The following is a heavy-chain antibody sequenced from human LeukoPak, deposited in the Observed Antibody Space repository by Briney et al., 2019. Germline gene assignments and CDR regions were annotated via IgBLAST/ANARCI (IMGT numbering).Heavy chain of an antibody. J-gene: IGHJ3*02. Sequence: GASVKVSCKASGYTFTSYDINWVRQATGQGLEWMGWMNPNSGNTGYAQKFQGRVTMTRNTSISTAYMELSSLRSEDTAVYYCARVGRVTMIVVVLDAFDIWGQGTMVTVSS. CDR2: MNPNSGNT. D-gene: IGHD3-22*01. CDR1: GYTFTSYD. CDR3: ARVGRVTMIVVVLDAFDI. V-gene: IGHV1-8*01.